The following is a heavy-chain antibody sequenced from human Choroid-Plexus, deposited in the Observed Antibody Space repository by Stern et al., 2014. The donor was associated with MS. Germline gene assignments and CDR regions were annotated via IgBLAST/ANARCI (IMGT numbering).Heavy chain of an antibody. CDR1: GFTFGSCA. V-gene: IGHV3-30*18. CDR3: AKDRHYLTYFFDH. Sequence: VQLVESGGGVVQPGRPLRLSCVASGFTFGSCAMHWVRQAPGKGLEWLAGVSYAGSNKYYADSVKGRFTISRDNSQNTLYMQMSSLRPEDTAVYYCAKDRHYLTYFFDHWGQGSLVTVSS. D-gene: IGHD2/OR15-2a*01. CDR2: VSYAGSNK. J-gene: IGHJ5*02.